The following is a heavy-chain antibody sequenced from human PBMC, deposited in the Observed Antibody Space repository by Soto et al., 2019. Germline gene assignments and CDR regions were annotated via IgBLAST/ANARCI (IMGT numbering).Heavy chain of an antibody. CDR3: AGVGSGRSYFDY. D-gene: IGHD3-10*01. CDR1: GFTFSSYS. Sequence: GGSLRLSCAASGFTFSSYSMNWVHQAPGKGLEWVSSISSSSSYIYYADSVKGRFTISRDNAKNSLYLQMNSLRAEDTAVYYCAGVGSGRSYFDYWGQGTLVTVSS. V-gene: IGHV3-21*01. J-gene: IGHJ4*02. CDR2: ISSSSSYI.